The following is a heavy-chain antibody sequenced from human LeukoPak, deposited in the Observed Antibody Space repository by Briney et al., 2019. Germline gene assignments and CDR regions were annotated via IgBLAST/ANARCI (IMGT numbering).Heavy chain of an antibody. CDR1: GFTFSSYS. J-gene: IGHJ4*02. CDR2: ISSSSSYI. D-gene: IGHD4-17*01. Sequence: GGSLRLSCEASGFTFSSYSMNWVRQAPGKGLEWVSSISSSSSYIYYADSVKGRFTISRDNAKNSLYLQMNSLRAEDTAVYYCARAGGNGDYGSGYWGQGTLVTVSS. CDR3: ARAGGNGDYGSGY. V-gene: IGHV3-21*01.